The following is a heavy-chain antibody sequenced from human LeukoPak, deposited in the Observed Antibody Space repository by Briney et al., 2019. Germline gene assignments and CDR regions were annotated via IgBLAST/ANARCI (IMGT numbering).Heavy chain of an antibody. V-gene: IGHV4-59*01. D-gene: IGHD5-18*01. Sequence: PSETLSLTCTVSGGSISSYYWSWIRQPPGKGLEWIGYIYYSGSTNYNPSLKSRVTISVDTSRNQFSLKLSSVTAADTAVYYCARDGTWIQQRGFDPWGQGTLVTVSS. CDR1: GGSISSYY. CDR2: IYYSGST. J-gene: IGHJ5*02. CDR3: ARDGTWIQQRGFDP.